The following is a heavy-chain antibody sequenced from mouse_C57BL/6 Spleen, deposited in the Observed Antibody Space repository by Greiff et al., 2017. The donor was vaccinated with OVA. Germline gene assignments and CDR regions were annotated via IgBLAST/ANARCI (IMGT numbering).Heavy chain of an antibody. J-gene: IGHJ2*01. CDR3: ARNYDYDRNFDY. CDR1: GYTFTSYW. D-gene: IGHD2-4*01. V-gene: IGHV1-59*01. Sequence: VQLQQPGAELVRPGTSVKLSCKASGYTFTSYWMHWVKQRPGQGLEWIGVIDPSDSYTNYNQKFKGKATLTVDTSSSTAYMQLSSLTSEDSAVYYCARNYDYDRNFDYWGQGTTLTVSS. CDR2: IDPSDSYT.